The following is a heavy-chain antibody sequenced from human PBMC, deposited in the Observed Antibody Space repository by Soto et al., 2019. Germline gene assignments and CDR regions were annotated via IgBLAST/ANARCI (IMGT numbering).Heavy chain of an antibody. Sequence: QVQLVQSGAEVKKPGSSEKVSCEASGGTFSSYAISWVRQAPGQGLEWMGGIIPIFGTANYAQKFQGRVTITADESTSTAYMELSSLRSEDTAVYYCARTDYGSGSYLVAWMDVWGQGTTVTVSS. CDR3: ARTDYGSGSYLVAWMDV. J-gene: IGHJ6*02. CDR2: IIPIFGTA. V-gene: IGHV1-69*12. CDR1: GGTFSSYA. D-gene: IGHD3-10*01.